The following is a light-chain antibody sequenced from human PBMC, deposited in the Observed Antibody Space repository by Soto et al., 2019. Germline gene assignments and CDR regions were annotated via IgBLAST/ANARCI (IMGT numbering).Light chain of an antibody. Sequence: CTGXSSDVGGYNYVSWYQQHPGKAPKLMIYEVSKRPSGVPDRFSGSKSGNTASLTVSGLQAEDEADYYCSSYAGSNVVFGGGTKLTVL. J-gene: IGLJ2*01. CDR2: EVS. V-gene: IGLV2-8*01. CDR3: SSYAGSNVV. CDR1: SSDVGGYNY.